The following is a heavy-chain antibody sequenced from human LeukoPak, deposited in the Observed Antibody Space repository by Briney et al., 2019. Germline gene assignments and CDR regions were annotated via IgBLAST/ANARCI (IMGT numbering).Heavy chain of an antibody. Sequence: GGSLRLSCAASGFTFSNYAMSWVRQAPGKGLEWVSDISGSGGSTYYADSVKGRFTISRDNSKNTLYLQMNSLRAEDTAVYYCARGLPGGGYYFDYWGQGTLVTVSS. CDR2: ISGSGGST. CDR3: ARGLPGGGYYFDY. V-gene: IGHV3-23*01. J-gene: IGHJ4*02. CDR1: GFTFSNYA. D-gene: IGHD5-12*01.